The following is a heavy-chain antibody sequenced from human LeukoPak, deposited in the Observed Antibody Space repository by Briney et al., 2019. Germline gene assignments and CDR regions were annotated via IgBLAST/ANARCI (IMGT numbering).Heavy chain of an antibody. CDR2: ISGSGGST. Sequence: GGSLRLSCAASGFTFSSYAMSWVRQAAGKGLEWVSAISGSGGSTYYADSVKGRFTISRDNSKNTLYLQMNSLRAEDTAVYYCAKVQTGRYYYDSSGYHGGMDVWGQGTTVTVSS. V-gene: IGHV3-23*01. J-gene: IGHJ6*02. CDR3: AKVQTGRYYYDSSGYHGGMDV. D-gene: IGHD3-22*01. CDR1: GFTFSSYA.